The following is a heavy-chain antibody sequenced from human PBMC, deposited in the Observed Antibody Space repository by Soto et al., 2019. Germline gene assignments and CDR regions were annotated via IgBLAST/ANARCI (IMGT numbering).Heavy chain of an antibody. D-gene: IGHD1-20*01. Sequence: ASVKVSCKASGYTFTSYDMHWVRQAPGQRLEWMGWINAGNGNTKYSQKFQGRVTITRDTSASTAYMELSSLRSEDTAVYYCARDKITEIIDYWGQGTLVTVSS. J-gene: IGHJ4*02. CDR3: ARDKITEIIDY. V-gene: IGHV1-3*01. CDR2: INAGNGNT. CDR1: GYTFTSYD.